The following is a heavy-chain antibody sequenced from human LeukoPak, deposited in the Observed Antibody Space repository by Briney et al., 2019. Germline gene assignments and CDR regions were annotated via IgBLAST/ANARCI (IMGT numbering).Heavy chain of an antibody. D-gene: IGHD6-19*01. CDR2: ISGDGENT. J-gene: IGHJ4*02. CDR3: ARLVAHSSPSDY. V-gene: IGHV3-23*01. Sequence: GGSLRLSRVASGFNFSRHVMSWVRQAPEKGLQWVSAISGDGENTYYTDSVKGRFTISRDNSKNMLFLQMNSLRGEDTAVYYCARLVAHSSPSDYWGQGTLVTVSS. CDR1: GFNFSRHV.